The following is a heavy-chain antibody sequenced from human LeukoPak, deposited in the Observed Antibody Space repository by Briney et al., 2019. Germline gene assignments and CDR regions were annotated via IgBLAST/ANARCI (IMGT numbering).Heavy chain of an antibody. Sequence: GGSLRLSCAASGFIFRNYAMSWVRQAPGKGLEWVSAITGSGDTTYYADSVKGRFTISRDNSKNTLYVEMNTLRAEDTAVYYCAKWVDYDILTGYYVSDFWGQGTLVTVSS. J-gene: IGHJ4*02. CDR2: ITGSGDTT. CDR1: GFIFRNYA. CDR3: AKWVDYDILTGYYVSDF. D-gene: IGHD3-9*01. V-gene: IGHV3-23*01.